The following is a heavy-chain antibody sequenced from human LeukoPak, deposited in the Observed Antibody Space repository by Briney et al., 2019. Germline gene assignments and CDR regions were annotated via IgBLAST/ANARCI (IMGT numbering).Heavy chain of an antibody. V-gene: IGHV3-30-3*01. CDR2: TSYDGNNK. CDR3: ARGEDGFWSGYVEH. J-gene: IGHJ1*01. CDR1: GFTFNSYA. D-gene: IGHD3-3*01. Sequence: GGSLRLSCAASGFTFNSYALHWVRQAPGKGLEWVAVTSYDGNNKYYAESVKGRFTISRDNSKSMLYLQINSLRPEDTAVYYCARGEDGFWSGYVEHWGQGTLVTVSP.